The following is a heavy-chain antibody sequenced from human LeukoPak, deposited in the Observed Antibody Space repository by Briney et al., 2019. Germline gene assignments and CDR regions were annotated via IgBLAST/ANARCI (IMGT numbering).Heavy chain of an antibody. CDR3: AKDVSLGYCSGGSCSAHFDY. V-gene: IGHV3-9*03. J-gene: IGHJ4*02. D-gene: IGHD2-15*01. CDR2: ISWNIGST. CDR1: GFTFDDYA. Sequence: TGGSLRLSCAVSGFTFDDYAMHWVRQAPGKGLEWVSGISWNIGSTGYADSVKGRFTISRDNAKNSLYLQMNSLRAEDMALYYCAKDVSLGYCSGGSCSAHFDYWGQGTLVTVSS.